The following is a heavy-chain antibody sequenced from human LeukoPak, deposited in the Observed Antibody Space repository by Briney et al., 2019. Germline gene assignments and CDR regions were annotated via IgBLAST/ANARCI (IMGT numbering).Heavy chain of an antibody. J-gene: IGHJ5*02. CDR1: GFTVSTNS. V-gene: IGHV3-66*03. CDR3: AKEDVDTAALDP. Sequence: PGGSLRLSCTVSGFTVSTNSMSWVRQAPGKGLEWVSFIYSDNTHYSDSVKGRFTISRDNSKNTLYLQMNSLRAEDTAVYYCAKEDVDTAALDPWGQGTLVTVSS. CDR2: IYSDNT. D-gene: IGHD5-18*01.